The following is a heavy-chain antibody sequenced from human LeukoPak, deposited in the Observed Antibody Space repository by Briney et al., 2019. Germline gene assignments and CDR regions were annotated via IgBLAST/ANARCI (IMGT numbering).Heavy chain of an antibody. D-gene: IGHD5-18*01. CDR1: GFTFGDYT. Sequence: GGSLRLSCTTSGFTFGDYTMSWIRQAPGKGLEWVSAISGTGYSQYYADSVKGRFTISRDNSKNTVYLQMNSLRAEDTAVYYCTKVDPAMVDIFINWGQGTLVTVSS. V-gene: IGHV3-23*01. J-gene: IGHJ4*02. CDR2: ISGTGYSQ. CDR3: TKVDPAMVDIFIN.